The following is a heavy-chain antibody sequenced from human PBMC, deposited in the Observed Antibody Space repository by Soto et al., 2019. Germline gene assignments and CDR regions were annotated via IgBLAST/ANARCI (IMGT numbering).Heavy chain of an antibody. Sequence: QVQLVESGGGLVEPGGSLRLSCSASGFKFSDHYMTWIHQAPGKGLEWVSKISGGGTTTYYADSVKGRFTVSRDNAKNSLYLQMNSLRAEDTALYYCAGDPFYYASGFWGQGTLVTVSS. J-gene: IGHJ4*02. CDR3: AGDPFYYASGF. CDR1: GFKFSDHY. V-gene: IGHV3-11*01. D-gene: IGHD3-10*01. CDR2: ISGGGTTT.